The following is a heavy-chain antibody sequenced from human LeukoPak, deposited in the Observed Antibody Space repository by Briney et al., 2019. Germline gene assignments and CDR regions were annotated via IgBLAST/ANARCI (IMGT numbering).Heavy chain of an antibody. V-gene: IGHV3-9*01. CDR2: ISWNSGSI. CDR1: GFTFDDYA. J-gene: IGHJ4*02. CDR3: AKASYSSGWTAGDYFDY. Sequence: GGSLRLSCAASGFTFDDYAMHWVRQAPGKGLEWVSGISWNSGSIGYADSVKGRFTISRDNVKNSLYLQMNSLRAEDTALYYCAKASYSSGWTAGDYFDYWGQGTLVTVSS. D-gene: IGHD6-19*01.